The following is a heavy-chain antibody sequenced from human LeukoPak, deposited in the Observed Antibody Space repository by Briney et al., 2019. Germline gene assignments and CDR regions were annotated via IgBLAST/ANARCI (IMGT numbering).Heavy chain of an antibody. D-gene: IGHD2-2*01. CDR3: ARVICSSTSCYGDYYGMDV. J-gene: IGHJ6*02. CDR2: ISGSGGST. Sequence: GGSLRLSCAATGFTFGSHAVSWVRQAPGKGLEWVSLISGSGGSTYYADSVKGRFTISGDNSKNTLYLQMNSLRAEDTAVYYCARVICSSTSCYGDYYGMDVWGQGTTVTVSS. V-gene: IGHV3-23*01. CDR1: GFTFGSHA.